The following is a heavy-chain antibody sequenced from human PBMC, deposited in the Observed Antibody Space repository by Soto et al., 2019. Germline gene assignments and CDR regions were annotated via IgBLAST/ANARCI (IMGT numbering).Heavy chain of an antibody. CDR3: ARDSSGRAIFDS. CDR1: GYTFTSYG. CDR2: TSAYMVT. V-gene: IGHV1-18*01. Sequence: QVQLVQSGGEVKKPGASMKVSCRASGYTFTSYGISWVRQAPGQGLEWLGWTSAYMVTNYAQKFQGRITMTTDTSTSTAYMELRSLRFDDTAVYYCARDSSGRAIFDSWGQGTLVTVSS. J-gene: IGHJ4*02. D-gene: IGHD6-19*01.